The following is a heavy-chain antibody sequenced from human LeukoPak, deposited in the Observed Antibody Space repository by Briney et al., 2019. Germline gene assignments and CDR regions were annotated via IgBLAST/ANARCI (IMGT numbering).Heavy chain of an antibody. J-gene: IGHJ4*02. CDR1: GASIGSYF. Sequence: PSETLSLTCSVSGASIGSYFWSWIRQPAGKGLEWIGRIDTNENTYLNPSLKNRVTMSVDRSKNQLSLKVTSLTAADTAFYYCARDLGNFDFWGQGALVTVSS. V-gene: IGHV4-4*07. D-gene: IGHD3-10*01. CDR3: ARDLGNFDF. CDR2: IDTNENT.